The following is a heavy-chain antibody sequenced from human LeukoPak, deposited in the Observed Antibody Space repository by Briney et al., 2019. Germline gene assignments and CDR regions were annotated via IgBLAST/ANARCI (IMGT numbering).Heavy chain of an antibody. CDR2: IYYSGST. CDR3: ASVGVWGGSTLPEVDI. V-gene: IGHV4-39*01. D-gene: IGHD3-16*01. J-gene: IGHJ3*02. CDR1: GGSISSSSYY. Sequence: SETLSLTCTVSGGSISSSSYYWGWIRQPPGKGLEWIGSIYYSGSTYYNPSLKSRVTISVDTSKNQFSLKLSSVTAADTAVYYCASVGVWGGSTLPEVDIWGRGTMVTVSS.